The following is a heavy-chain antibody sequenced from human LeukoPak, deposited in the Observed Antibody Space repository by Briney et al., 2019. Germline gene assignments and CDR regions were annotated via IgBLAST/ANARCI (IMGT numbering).Heavy chain of an antibody. CDR1: GGSISSYY. J-gene: IGHJ4*02. Sequence: SETLSLTCTVSGGSISSYYWSWIRQPPGKGLEWIASIFYSGESNKSPSLKNRVTVSVDTSKNQFFLKLTSVTAADTAVYYCARFGENWGYCSSTSCYFDYWGQGTLVTVSS. CDR2: IFYSGES. CDR3: ARFGENWGYCSSTSCYFDY. V-gene: IGHV4-59*12. D-gene: IGHD2-2*01.